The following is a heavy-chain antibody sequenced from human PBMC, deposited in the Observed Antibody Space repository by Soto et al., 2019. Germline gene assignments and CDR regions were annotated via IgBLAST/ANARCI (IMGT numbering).Heavy chain of an antibody. CDR1: GLTFACYA. CDR3: AKRGPLGFCASTSCYAFDY. V-gene: IGHV3-23*01. D-gene: IGHD2-2*01. CDR2: ISGSSGNT. Sequence: GGSLRLSCASSGLTFACYAMTWVRQAPGKGLEWVSSISGSSGNTYYADSVKGRFTVSRDNSENTLYLQMNSLRVEDTAIYYCAKRGPLGFCASTSCYAFDYWGPGALVTVSS. J-gene: IGHJ4*02.